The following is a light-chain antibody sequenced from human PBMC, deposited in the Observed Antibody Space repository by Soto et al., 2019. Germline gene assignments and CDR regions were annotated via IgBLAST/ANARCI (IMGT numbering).Light chain of an antibody. J-gene: IGKJ2*01. Sequence: DILMTQFPATLSASVGDRVTITCRASQSISYWLAWYQQKPGKAPNLLIYKASTLESGVPSRFSGSGSGTEFTLTITSLQPDDFATYYCRHYNTYSPPYTFGQGTKLEIK. CDR2: KAS. CDR3: RHYNTYSPPYT. V-gene: IGKV1-5*03. CDR1: QSISYW.